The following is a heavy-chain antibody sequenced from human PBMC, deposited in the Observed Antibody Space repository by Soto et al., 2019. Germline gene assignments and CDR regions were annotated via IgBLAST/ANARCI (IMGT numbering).Heavy chain of an antibody. CDR2: IYHSGST. Sequence: QVQLQESGPGLVKPSGTLSLTCVVSGGSISSTHSWSWVRQPPGKGLEWIAEIYHSGSTNYNPSLKSRVTISMHTSMNHFSLILNSVTAADTAFYFCARAVALPGLFYFDSWGQGTLVTVSS. V-gene: IGHV4-4*02. CDR1: GGSISSTHS. CDR3: ARAVALPGLFYFDS. D-gene: IGHD1-1*01. J-gene: IGHJ4*02.